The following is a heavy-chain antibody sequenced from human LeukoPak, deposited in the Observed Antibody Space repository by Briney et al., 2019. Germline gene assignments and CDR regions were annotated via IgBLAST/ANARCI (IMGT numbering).Heavy chain of an antibody. CDR1: GGSVNSHF. CDR3: ARGRTFGPETSDAFDI. CDR2: YYYGGST. V-gene: IGHV4-59*02. D-gene: IGHD3-10*01. Sequence: PSETLSLTCAVSGGSVNSHFCSCVRHSPGKELEWIGYYYYGGSTLYNPSLSSRVTISVDTSKNHFSLRLNSVTAADTAVYYCARGRTFGPETSDAFDIWGQGTMVTVSS. J-gene: IGHJ3*02.